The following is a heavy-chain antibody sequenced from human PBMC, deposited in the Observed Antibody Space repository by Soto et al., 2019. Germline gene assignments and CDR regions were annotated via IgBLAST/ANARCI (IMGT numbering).Heavy chain of an antibody. Sequence: SETLSLTCTVSGGSISSYYWSWIRQPPGKGLEWIGYIYYSGSTNYNPSLKSRATISVDTSKNQFSLKLSSVTAADTAVYYCARDRREYSYGSNWYYYMDVWGKGTTVTVSS. CDR2: IYYSGST. CDR3: ARDRREYSYGSNWYYYMDV. CDR1: GGSISSYY. J-gene: IGHJ6*03. V-gene: IGHV4-59*01. D-gene: IGHD5-18*01.